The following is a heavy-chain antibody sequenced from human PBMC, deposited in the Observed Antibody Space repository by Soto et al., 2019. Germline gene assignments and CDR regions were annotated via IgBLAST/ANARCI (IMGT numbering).Heavy chain of an antibody. CDR2: IYYSGSS. V-gene: IGHV4-31*03. CDR3: ARDAYYYGSGSYYNYFDY. Sequence: QVQLQESGPGLVKPSQTLSLTCTVSGGSISSGGYYWSWIRQHPGKGLEWIGYIYYSGSSYYNPALKIRVTISVDTSKNQSSLKLSSVTAADTAVYYCARDAYYYGSGSYYNYFDYWGQGTLVTVSS. CDR1: GGSISSGGYY. J-gene: IGHJ4*02. D-gene: IGHD3-10*01.